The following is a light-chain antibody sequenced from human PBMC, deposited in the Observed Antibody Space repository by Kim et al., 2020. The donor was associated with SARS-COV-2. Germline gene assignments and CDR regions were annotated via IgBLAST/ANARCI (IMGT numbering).Light chain of an antibody. CDR3: QQYDSSPPYT. J-gene: IGKJ2*01. CDR2: GAS. V-gene: IGKV3-20*01. CDR1: QTVNSDY. Sequence: SPGESATLSCRASQTVNSDYLAWYQQKPGQAPRLLISGASSRATGIPDRFSGSGSGTDFTLTISRLEPEDFAVYYCQQYDSSPPYTFGQGTKLEI.